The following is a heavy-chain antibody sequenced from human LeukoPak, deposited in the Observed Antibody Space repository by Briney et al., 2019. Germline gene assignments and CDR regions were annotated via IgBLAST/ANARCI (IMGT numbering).Heavy chain of an antibody. CDR3: ARDANDGSGYYGEY. D-gene: IGHD3-22*01. J-gene: IGHJ4*02. CDR1: GYTFVDYG. V-gene: IGHV1-18*01. CDR2: INAYNGNT. Sequence: ASVKVSFKSSGYTFVDYGIIWVRQAPGQGLEWMGWINAYNGNTKYAQKVQGRLTMTTDRSTSTASLELKRQRLNATDVCVCARDANDGSGYYGEYWGQGTLVTVSS.